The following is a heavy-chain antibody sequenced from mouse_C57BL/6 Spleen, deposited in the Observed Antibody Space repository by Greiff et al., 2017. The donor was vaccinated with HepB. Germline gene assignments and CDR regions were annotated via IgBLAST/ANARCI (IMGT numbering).Heavy chain of an antibody. V-gene: IGHV1-18*01. CDR1: GYTFTDYN. CDR3: ARWYDYDGYWYFDV. D-gene: IGHD2-4*01. J-gene: IGHJ1*03. Sequence: EVQLQQSGPELVKPGASVKIPCKASGYTFTDYNMDWVKQSHGKSLEWIGDINPNNGGTIYNQKFKGKATLTVDKSSSTAYMELRSLTSEDTAVYYWARWYDYDGYWYFDVWGTGTTVTVSS. CDR2: INPNNGGT.